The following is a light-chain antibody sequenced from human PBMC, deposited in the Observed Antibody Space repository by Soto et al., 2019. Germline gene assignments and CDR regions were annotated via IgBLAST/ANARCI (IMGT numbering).Light chain of an antibody. J-gene: IGKJ1*01. V-gene: IGKV1-5*03. CDR3: QQYNSYSLWT. Sequence: DIQMTQSPSTLSASVGDRVTITCRASQSIGSWLAWHQQKPGRAPKLLIHKASSLQSGVPSRFSGSGSGTEFTLTISSLQPDDFATYYCQQYNSYSLWTFGQGTKVDIK. CDR1: QSIGSW. CDR2: KAS.